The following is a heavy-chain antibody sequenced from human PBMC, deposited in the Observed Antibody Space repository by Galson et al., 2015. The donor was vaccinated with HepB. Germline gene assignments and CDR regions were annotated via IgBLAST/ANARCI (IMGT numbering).Heavy chain of an antibody. Sequence: SLRLSCAASGFTFSSYWMSWVRQAPGKGLEWVANIKQDGSEKYYVDSVKGRFTISRDNAKNSLYLQMNSLRAEDTAVYYCARDPPYYYGSGSGGMDVWGQGTTVTVSS. D-gene: IGHD3-10*01. CDR1: GFTFSSYW. CDR2: IKQDGSEK. V-gene: IGHV3-7*03. CDR3: ARDPPYYYGSGSGGMDV. J-gene: IGHJ6*02.